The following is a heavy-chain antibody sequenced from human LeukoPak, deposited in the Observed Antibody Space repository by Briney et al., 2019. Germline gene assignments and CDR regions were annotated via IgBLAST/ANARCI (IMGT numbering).Heavy chain of an antibody. CDR1: GVSISSISSNN. CDR2: IHYTGST. Sequence: SETLSLTCAVSGVSISSISSNNWAWIRQPPGKGLELIAAIHYTGSTYYNPSFMSRVTISVDTSKNQFSLKLNSLTATDTAVYYCARLPTGYPNWFDTWGQGILVTVSS. D-gene: IGHD5-18*01. J-gene: IGHJ5*02. V-gene: IGHV4-39*01. CDR3: ARLPTGYPNWFDT.